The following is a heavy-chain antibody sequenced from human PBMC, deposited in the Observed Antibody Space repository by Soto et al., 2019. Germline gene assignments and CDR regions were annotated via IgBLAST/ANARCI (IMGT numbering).Heavy chain of an antibody. D-gene: IGHD3-22*01. CDR1: GFTFSSYA. CDR3: AKKRGASSGYYPAGVDY. V-gene: IGHV3-23*01. Sequence: LRLSCAASGFTFSSYAMSWVRQAPGKGLEWVSAISGSGGSTYYADSGKGRFTISRDNSKNTLYLQMNSLRAEDTAVYYCAKKRGASSGYYPAGVDYWGQGTLVTVSS. CDR2: ISGSGGST. J-gene: IGHJ4*02.